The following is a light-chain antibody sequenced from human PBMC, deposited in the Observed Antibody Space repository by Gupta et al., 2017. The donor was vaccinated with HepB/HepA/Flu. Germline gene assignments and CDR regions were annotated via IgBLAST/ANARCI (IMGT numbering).Light chain of an antibody. Sequence: EIVLTQSPGTLSLSPGERATLSCRASQSVSSSYLACYQQKPGRAPRLLLFGASSRATSIPHKMSSSRSSGEFTLTISGREPQDYAVFYCRQEGGSPPTFGQGTTLEIK. J-gene: IGKJ1*01. CDR2: GAS. CDR3: RQEGGSPPT. V-gene: IGKV3-20*01. CDR1: QSVSSSY.